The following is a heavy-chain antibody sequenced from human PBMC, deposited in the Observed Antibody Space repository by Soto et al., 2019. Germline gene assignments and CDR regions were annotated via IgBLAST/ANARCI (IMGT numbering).Heavy chain of an antibody. D-gene: IGHD3-22*01. V-gene: IGHV3-11*01. CDR2: ISSSDSII. CDR1: GITFSYYY. CDR3: ARDLGYYDSSGYFDY. J-gene: IGHJ4*02. Sequence: PGGFLILSCASAGITFSYYYMSWIRRAPGKGLEWVSYISSSDSIIYYSDSVKGRFIISRDNAKNSLYLQMNSLRAEDTAVYYCARDLGYYDSSGYFDYWGQGTLVTVSS.